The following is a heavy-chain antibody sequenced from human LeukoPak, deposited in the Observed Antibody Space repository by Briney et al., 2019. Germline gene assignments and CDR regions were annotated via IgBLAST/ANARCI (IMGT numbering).Heavy chain of an antibody. D-gene: IGHD2-8*01. Sequence: GGSLRLSCATSGFTFSSYMMNWVRQAPGKGLEWVSSISSSSYIYYADSVKGRFTISRDNAKNSLYLQMNSLRAEDTAVYYCARGSVVLMVYARNWFDPWGQGTLVTVSS. J-gene: IGHJ5*02. CDR3: ARGSVVLMVYARNWFDP. CDR2: ISSSSYI. CDR1: GFTFSSYM. V-gene: IGHV3-21*01.